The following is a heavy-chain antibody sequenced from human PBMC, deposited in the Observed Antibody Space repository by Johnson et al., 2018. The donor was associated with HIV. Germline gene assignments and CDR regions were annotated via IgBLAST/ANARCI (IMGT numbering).Heavy chain of an antibody. J-gene: IGHJ3*02. CDR2: IYSDGST. V-gene: IGHV3-53*01. Sequence: VQLVESGGGLIQPGGSLRLSCAASGFTVSSNYMSWVRQAPGKGLEWVSIIYSDGSTYFADSVKGLFPISRDNSKNTLFLQMNSLRVEDTAVYYCAKDRQWGPRDAFDIWGQGTMVTVSS. D-gene: IGHD6-19*01. CDR1: GFTVSSNY. CDR3: AKDRQWGPRDAFDI.